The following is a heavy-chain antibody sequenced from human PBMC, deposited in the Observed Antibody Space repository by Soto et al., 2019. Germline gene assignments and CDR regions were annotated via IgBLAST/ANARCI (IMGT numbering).Heavy chain of an antibody. D-gene: IGHD3-9*01. J-gene: IGHJ4*02. V-gene: IGHV4-31*03. CDR2: IYYSGST. CDR1: GGSISSGGYY. CDR3: ARVRLFDWLPREYYFDY. Sequence: PSETLSLTCTVSGGSISSGGYYWSWIRQHPGKGLERIGYIYYSGSTYYNPSLKSRVTISVDTSKNQFSLKLSSVTAADTAVYYCARVRLFDWLPREYYFDYWGQGTLVTVSS.